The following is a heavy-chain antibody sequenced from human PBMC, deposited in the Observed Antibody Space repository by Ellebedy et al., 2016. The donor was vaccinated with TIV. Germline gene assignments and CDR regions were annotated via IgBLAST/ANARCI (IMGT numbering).Heavy chain of an antibody. D-gene: IGHD1-14*01. CDR2: ISYDGSNK. CDR1: GFTFSSYA. J-gene: IGHJ4*02. V-gene: IGHV3-30-3*01. Sequence: GGSLRLXXAASGFTFSSYAMHWVRQAPGKGLEWVAVISYDGSNKYYADSVKGRFTISRDNSKNTLYLQMNSLRAEDTAVYYCARDFEPVPEPRPLDYWGQGTLVTVSS. CDR3: ARDFEPVPEPRPLDY.